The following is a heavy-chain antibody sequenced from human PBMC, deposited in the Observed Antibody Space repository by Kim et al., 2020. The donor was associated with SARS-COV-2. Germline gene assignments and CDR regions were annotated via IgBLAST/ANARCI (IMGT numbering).Heavy chain of an antibody. CDR3: ARDRGHCSGGSCYDYYYGMDV. D-gene: IGHD2-15*01. CDR2: IIPIFDTA. J-gene: IGHJ6*02. V-gene: IGHV1-69*13. CDR1: GGTFSSYA. Sequence: SVKVSCKASGGTFSSYAISWVRQAPGQGLEWMGGIIPIFDTANYAQKFQGRVTITADESTSTAYMELSGLRSEDTAVYYCARDRGHCSGGSCYDYYYGMDVWGQGTTVTVSS.